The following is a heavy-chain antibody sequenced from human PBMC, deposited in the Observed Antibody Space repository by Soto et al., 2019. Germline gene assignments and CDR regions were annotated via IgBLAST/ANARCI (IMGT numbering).Heavy chain of an antibody. CDR2: ISYDGSNK. D-gene: IGHD6-19*01. CDR1: GFTFSSYG. Sequence: GGSLRLSCAASGFTFSSYGMHWVRQAPGKGLEWVAVISYDGSNKYYADSVKGRFTISRDNSKNTLYLQMNSLRAEDTAVYYCAKDRAVAGTSGYYFDYWGQGTLVTVSS. CDR3: AKDRAVAGTSGYYFDY. V-gene: IGHV3-30*18. J-gene: IGHJ4*02.